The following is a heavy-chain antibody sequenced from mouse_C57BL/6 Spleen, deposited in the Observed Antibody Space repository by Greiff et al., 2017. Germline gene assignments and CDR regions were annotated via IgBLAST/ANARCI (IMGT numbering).Heavy chain of an antibody. CDR3: TRGVVYSRFAY. J-gene: IGHJ3*01. CDR2: ISSGGDYI. D-gene: IGHD1-1*02. Sequence: EVQGVESGEGLVKPGGSLKLSCAASGFTFSSYAMSWVRQTPEKRLEWVAYISSGGDYIYSAYTVKGRFTISIANARNTLYHLMINQMSEDTAVYYCTRGVVYSRFAYWGQGTLVTVSA. CDR1: GFTFSSYA. V-gene: IGHV5-9-1*02.